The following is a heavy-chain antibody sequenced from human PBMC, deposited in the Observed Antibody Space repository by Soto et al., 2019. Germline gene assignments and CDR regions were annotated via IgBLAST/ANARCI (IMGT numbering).Heavy chain of an antibody. D-gene: IGHD3-3*01. CDR2: IYYSGST. V-gene: IGHV4-31*03. Sequence: SETLSLTCTVSGGSISSGGYYWSWIRQHPGKGLEWIGYIYYSGSTYYNPSLKSRVTISVDTSKNQFSLKLSSVTAADTAVYYCARDLITIFAFDIWGQGTMVTVSS. CDR3: ARDLITIFAFDI. CDR1: GGSISSGGYY. J-gene: IGHJ3*02.